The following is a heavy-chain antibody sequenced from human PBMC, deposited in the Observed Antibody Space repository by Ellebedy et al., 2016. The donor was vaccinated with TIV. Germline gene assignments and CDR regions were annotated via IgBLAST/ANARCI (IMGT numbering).Heavy chain of an antibody. CDR2: IYTGDST. CDR3: AREIVDIVSTDWCFDL. V-gene: IGHV3-53*01. D-gene: IGHD5/OR15-5a*01. Sequence: PGGSLRLSCAASGFSVSSNYVSWVRQAPGKGLEWVSYIYTGDSTYHADSVKGRFTISRENAQNSLYLQMNNLRDGETAVYYCAREIVDIVSTDWCFDLWGRGTLVTVAS. J-gene: IGHJ2*01. CDR1: GFSVSSNY.